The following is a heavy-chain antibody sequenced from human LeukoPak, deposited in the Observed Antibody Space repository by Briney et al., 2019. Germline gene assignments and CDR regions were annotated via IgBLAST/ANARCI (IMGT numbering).Heavy chain of an antibody. V-gene: IGHV3-66*01. J-gene: IGHJ2*01. CDR2: IYSGIST. Sequence: QSGGLIMLSCAASGFTFSSYAMSWVRQAPGKGLEWVSVIYSGISTYYADSGKGRFTISRDNSMNTLYLQMNCLRPEDTAVYYCARDKVYYYDSSGYSYYVYFDLWGRST. D-gene: IGHD3-22*01. CDR3: ARDKVYYYDSSGYSYYVYFDL. CDR1: GFTFSSYA.